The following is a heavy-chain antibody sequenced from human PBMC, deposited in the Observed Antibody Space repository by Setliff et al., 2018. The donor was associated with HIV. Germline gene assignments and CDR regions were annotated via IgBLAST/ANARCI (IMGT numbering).Heavy chain of an antibody. CDR3: AKAGSNVVVPAASDY. CDR1: GFTFSSYS. CDR2: ISSSSSTI. J-gene: IGHJ4*02. D-gene: IGHD2-2*01. V-gene: IGHV3-48*01. Sequence: GSLRLSCAASGFTFSSYSMNWVRQAPGKGLEWVSYISSSSSTIYYADSVKGRFTISRDNSKNTLYLQMNSLRAEDTAVYYCAKAGSNVVVPAASDYWGQGTRVTVSS.